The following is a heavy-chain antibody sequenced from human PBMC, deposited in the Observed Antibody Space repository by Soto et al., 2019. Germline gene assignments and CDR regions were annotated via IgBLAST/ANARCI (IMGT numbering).Heavy chain of an antibody. Sequence: GGSLILSCAALGFPFTTYGMHWVRQAPGKGLEWVGLISYDGRYKYYPDSVKGRFTISRDNSKNTLYLQMNSLRPEDTAVYYCAKDPTYDSSGYYFYYGPDVWGQGT. CDR3: AKDPTYDSSGYYFYYGPDV. CDR1: GFPFTTYG. V-gene: IGHV3-30*18. J-gene: IGHJ6*02. D-gene: IGHD3-22*01. CDR2: ISYDGRYK.